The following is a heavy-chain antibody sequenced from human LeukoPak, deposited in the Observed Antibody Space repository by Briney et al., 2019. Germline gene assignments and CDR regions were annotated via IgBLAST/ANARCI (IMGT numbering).Heavy chain of an antibody. CDR1: GDSITSSAFY. Sequence: SETLSLTCTVSGDSITSSAFYWGWIRQAPGKGLEWIGNIFHGGNTHYNPSLKSRVSISVDRSKNQVSLKLSSVTAADTAVYYCARSSRKGYRSNYYGMDVWGQGTAVTVSS. J-gene: IGHJ6*02. D-gene: IGHD3-16*02. CDR3: ARSSRKGYRSNYYGMDV. CDR2: IFHGGNT. V-gene: IGHV4-39*01.